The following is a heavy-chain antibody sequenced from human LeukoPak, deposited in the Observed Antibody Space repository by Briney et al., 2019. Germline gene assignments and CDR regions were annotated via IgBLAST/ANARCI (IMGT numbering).Heavy chain of an antibody. D-gene: IGHD4-23*01. CDR1: GFTLSGYW. CDR3: AKGADYGGNSDFDY. J-gene: IGHJ4*02. Sequence: GGSLRLSCAASGFTLSGYWMPWVRQAPGKGLEWVSAISGSGGSTYYADSVKGRFTISRDNSKNTLYLQMNSLRAEDTAVYYCAKGADYGGNSDFDYWGQGTLVTVSS. V-gene: IGHV3-23*01. CDR2: ISGSGGST.